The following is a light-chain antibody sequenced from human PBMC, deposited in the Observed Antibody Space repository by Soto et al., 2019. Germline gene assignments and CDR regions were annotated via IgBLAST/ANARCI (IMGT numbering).Light chain of an antibody. CDR2: DVN. V-gene: IGLV2-14*01. CDR3: VSYISSSSYV. CDR1: SSDVGNYIF. Sequence: QSVLTQPASVSGSPGQSITISCTGTSSDVGNYIFVSWYRQHPGKAPKLMIYDVNNRPSGVSNRFSGSKSGNTASLTISGLRAEVAADYYYVSYISSSSYVLATGTXV. J-gene: IGLJ1*01.